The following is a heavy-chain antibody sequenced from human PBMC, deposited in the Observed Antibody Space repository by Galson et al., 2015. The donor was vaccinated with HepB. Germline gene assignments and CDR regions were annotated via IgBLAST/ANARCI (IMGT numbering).Heavy chain of an antibody. CDR3: ARATLGWFDP. V-gene: IGHV3-48*04. D-gene: IGHD2/OR15-2a*01. J-gene: IGHJ5*02. Sequence: SLRLSCAASGFTFSSYWMTWVRQAPGKGLEWVSYISSSGGTTISYADSVKGRVTISRDNAKNSLYLQMNSLRAEDTAVYYCARATLGWFDPWGQGTLVTVSS. CDR2: ISSSGGTTI. CDR1: GFTFSSYW.